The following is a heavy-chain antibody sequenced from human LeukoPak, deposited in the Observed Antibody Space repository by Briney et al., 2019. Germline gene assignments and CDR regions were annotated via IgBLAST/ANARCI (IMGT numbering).Heavy chain of an antibody. D-gene: IGHD3-9*01. J-gene: IGHJ6*02. CDR2: IYTTGDT. Sequence: ASETPSLTCTVSGGSISSSSYYWGWIRQPAGKGLEWIGRIYTTGDTNYNPSLKSRVTISVDTSKNQFSLKLSSVTAADTAVYYCARGQRRHFDWLPYGMDVWGQGTTVTVSS. CDR1: GGSISSSSYY. CDR3: ARGQRRHFDWLPYGMDV. V-gene: IGHV4-61*02.